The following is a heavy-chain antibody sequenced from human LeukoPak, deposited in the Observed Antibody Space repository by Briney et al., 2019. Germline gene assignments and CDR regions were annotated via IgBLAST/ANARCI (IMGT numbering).Heavy chain of an antibody. CDR2: IYYSGST. V-gene: IGHV4-39*01. Sequence: PSETLSLTCIVSGGSIISRSYYWGWIRQPPGKGLEWIGSIYYSGSTYYNPSLKSRVTISVDTSKNQFSLKLSSVTAADTAVYYRARAVAGTGHYYYYYYMDVWGKGTTVTISS. CDR3: ARAVAGTGHYYYYYYMDV. J-gene: IGHJ6*03. CDR1: GGSIISRSYY. D-gene: IGHD6-19*01.